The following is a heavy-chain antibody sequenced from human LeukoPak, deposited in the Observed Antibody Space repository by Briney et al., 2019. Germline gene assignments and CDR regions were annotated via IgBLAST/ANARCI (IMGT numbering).Heavy chain of an antibody. J-gene: IGHJ4*02. CDR3: ARVSVDYFDY. Sequence: GGSLRLSCAASGFTFSSYAMSWVRQAPGKGLEWVSSISSNSSYIYYADSVKGRFTISRDNAKNSLYLQMNSLRAEDTAVYYCARVSVDYFDYWGQGTLVTVSS. V-gene: IGHV3-21*01. CDR2: ISSNSSYI. CDR1: GFTFSSYA.